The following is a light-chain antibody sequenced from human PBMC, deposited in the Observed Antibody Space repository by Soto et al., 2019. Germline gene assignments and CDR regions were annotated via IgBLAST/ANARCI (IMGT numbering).Light chain of an antibody. J-gene: IGKJ1*01. CDR3: QKYDSAPWT. CDR1: QGISNA. CDR2: AAS. Sequence: DIQMTQSPSSLSGSVGDRVSITCRASQGISNALAWYQQKPGKVPKLLIYAASTLQSGVPSRFSGNGSGTYFTLNISSLQPEDVASYYCQKYDSAPWTFGQGTKVDTK. V-gene: IGKV1-27*01.